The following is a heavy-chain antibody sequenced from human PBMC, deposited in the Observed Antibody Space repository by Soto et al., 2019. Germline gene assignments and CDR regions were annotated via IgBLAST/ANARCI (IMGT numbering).Heavy chain of an antibody. V-gene: IGHV3-23*01. J-gene: IGHJ4*02. D-gene: IGHD2-8*01. CDR1: GFTFSTYA. CDR2: LYGNGGGI. Sequence: EVQLLESGGDLVQPGGSLRLCCAASGFTFSTYAMSWVRQAPGKGLEWVSGLYGNGGGITYADSVKGRFTISRDNSNNMLYLQMHSLRAEDTAVYYCAKDRQPDGLWPFDHWGQGTLVTVSS. CDR3: AKDRQPDGLWPFDH.